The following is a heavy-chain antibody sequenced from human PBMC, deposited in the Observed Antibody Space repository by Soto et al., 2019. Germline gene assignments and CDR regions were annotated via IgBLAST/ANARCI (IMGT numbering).Heavy chain of an antibody. V-gene: IGHV3-48*01. CDR3: AGVGDNSGYYYYMDV. CDR2: VSSGSSTI. D-gene: IGHD6-25*01. Sequence: GGSLRLSCAASEFTFSDYSMNWVRQAPGKGLEWVSYVSSGSSTIYSEDSVKGRFPISGDNAKNSLYLQMNSLRAEDTAVYYCAGVGDNSGYYYYMDVWGKGTTVTVSS. J-gene: IGHJ6*03. CDR1: EFTFSDYS.